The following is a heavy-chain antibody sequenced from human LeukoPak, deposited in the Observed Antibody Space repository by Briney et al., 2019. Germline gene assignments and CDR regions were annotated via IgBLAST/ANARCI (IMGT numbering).Heavy chain of an antibody. Sequence: SVKLSCKASGGTFSSYAISGGRQAPGQGLEWMGGINPIFVTAKNAQKFQGRVTSTTDESTSTAYMQLSSLRSEDTAVYYCANAWYYDFWSGYPNWFDPWGQGTLVSVSS. D-gene: IGHD3-3*01. CDR2: INPIFVTA. V-gene: IGHV1-69*05. CDR1: GGTFSSYA. CDR3: ANAWYYDFWSGYPNWFDP. J-gene: IGHJ5*02.